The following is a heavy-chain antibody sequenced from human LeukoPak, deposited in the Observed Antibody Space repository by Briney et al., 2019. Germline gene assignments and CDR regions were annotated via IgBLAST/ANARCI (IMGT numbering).Heavy chain of an antibody. CDR3: ARVTYDYVWESYRPLDY. CDR2: ISAYNGNT. D-gene: IGHD3-16*02. J-gene: IGHJ4*02. Sequence: ASVKVSCKASGYTFTSYGISWVRQAPRQGLEWMGCISAYNGNTNYAQKLQGRVTMTTDTSTSTAYMELRSLRSDDTAVYYCARVTYDYVWESYRPLDYWGQGTLVTVSS. V-gene: IGHV1-18*04. CDR1: GYTFTSYG.